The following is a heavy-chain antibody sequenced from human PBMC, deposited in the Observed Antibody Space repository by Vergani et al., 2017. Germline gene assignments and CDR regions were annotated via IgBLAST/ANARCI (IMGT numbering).Heavy chain of an antibody. J-gene: IGHJ5*02. CDR3: ARGRRRSNFGGVIREPAERRWFDP. V-gene: IGHV4-34*01. D-gene: IGHD3-16*02. Sequence: VQLLESGGGLVQPGGSLRLSCAASGFTFCSYGMSWIRQPPGTGLEWFGEINHSGSTNYNPSLKIRINISVDTSKNQFSLKLSSVTAADTDVYYCARGRRRSNFGGVIREPAERRWFDPWGQGTLVTVSS. CDR1: GFTFCSYG. CDR2: INHSGST.